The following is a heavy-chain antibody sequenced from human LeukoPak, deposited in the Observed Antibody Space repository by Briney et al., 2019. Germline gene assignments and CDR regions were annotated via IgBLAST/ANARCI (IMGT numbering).Heavy chain of an antibody. Sequence: PGGSLRLSCAASGFTFSSYEMNWVRQAPGKGLEWVSYISSSGSTIYYADSVKGRFTISRDNAKNSLYLQMNSLRAEDTAVYYCARAYGSGSPAFDYWGQGTLVTVSS. CDR1: GFTFSSYE. J-gene: IGHJ4*02. V-gene: IGHV3-48*03. CDR2: ISSSGSTI. CDR3: ARAYGSGSPAFDY. D-gene: IGHD3-10*01.